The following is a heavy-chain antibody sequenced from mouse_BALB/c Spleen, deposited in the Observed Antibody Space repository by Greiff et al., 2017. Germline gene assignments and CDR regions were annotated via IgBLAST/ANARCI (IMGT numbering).Heavy chain of an antibody. D-gene: IGHD2-4*01. CDR3: ANLYDYGAY. J-gene: IGHJ3*01. CDR1: GYSITSDYA. Sequence: EVQLVESGPGLVKPSQSLSLTCTVTGYSITSDYAWNWIRQFPGNKLEWMGYISYSGSTSYNPSLKSRISITRDTSKNQFFLQLNSVTTEDTATYYGANLYDYGAYWGQGTLVTVSA. V-gene: IGHV3-2*02. CDR2: ISYSGST.